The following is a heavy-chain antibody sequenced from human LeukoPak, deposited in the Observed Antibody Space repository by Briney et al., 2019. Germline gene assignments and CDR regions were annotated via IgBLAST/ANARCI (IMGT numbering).Heavy chain of an antibody. D-gene: IGHD2-15*01. CDR1: GGSMTNYY. CDR3: TRDDWIPRYCSSSSGCSDAFDI. V-gene: IGHV4-59*01. Sequence: SETLPLTCTVSGGSMTNYYWNWIRQPPGKGLEWIGYIYYSGSTNYNPSLKSRVTISADTSKNQFSLRLTSVTAADTAVYYCTRDDWIPRYCSSSSGCSDAFDIWGQGTMVTVSS. J-gene: IGHJ3*02. CDR2: IYYSGST.